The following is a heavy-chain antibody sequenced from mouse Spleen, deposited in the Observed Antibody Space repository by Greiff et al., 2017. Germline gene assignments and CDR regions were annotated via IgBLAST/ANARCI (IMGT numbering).Heavy chain of an antibody. D-gene: IGHD1-1*01. CDR2: INPGSGGT. Sequence: VQLQQSGAELVRPGTSVEVSCKASGYAFTNYLIEWVKQRPGQGLEWIGVINPGSGGTNYNEKFKGKATLTADKSSSTAYMQLSSLTSEDSAVYFCARGNYYGSTGFDYWGQGTTLTVSS. CDR1: GYAFTNYL. CDR3: ARGNYYGSTGFDY. V-gene: IGHV1-54*01. J-gene: IGHJ2*01.